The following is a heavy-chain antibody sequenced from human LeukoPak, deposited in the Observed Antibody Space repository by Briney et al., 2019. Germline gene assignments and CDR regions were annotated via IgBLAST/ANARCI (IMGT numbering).Heavy chain of an antibody. J-gene: IGHJ4*01. V-gene: IGHV4-4*07. Sequence: SETLSLTGSVSGGSISTYYWSWIRQPAGKGLEWIAQIHTSGRTDFNPSLKSRLSISMDTPNNHFSLMITSVTAADTAIYYCAGRALSTGWTFDYWGHGTLVTVSS. CDR2: IHTSGRT. D-gene: IGHD6-19*01. CDR1: GGSISTYY. CDR3: AGRALSTGWTFDY.